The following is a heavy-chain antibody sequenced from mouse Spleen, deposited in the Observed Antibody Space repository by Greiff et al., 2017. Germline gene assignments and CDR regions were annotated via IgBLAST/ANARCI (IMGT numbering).Heavy chain of an antibody. V-gene: IGHV1-15*01. D-gene: IGHD2-14*01. Sequence: QVQLKQSGAELVRPGASVTLSCKASGYTFTDYEMHWVKQTPVHGLEWIGAIDPETGGTAYNQKFKGKAILTAAKSSSTAYMELRSLTSEDSAVYYCTRSHRYGFADWGQGTLVTVSA. CDR3: TRSHRYGFAD. J-gene: IGHJ3*01. CDR2: IDPETGGT. CDR1: GYTFTDYE.